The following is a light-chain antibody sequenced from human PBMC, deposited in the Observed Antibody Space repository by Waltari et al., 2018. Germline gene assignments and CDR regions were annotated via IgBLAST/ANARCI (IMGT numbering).Light chain of an antibody. V-gene: IGKV3-20*01. CDR1: QSVSSSY. CDR2: GAS. CDR3: QQYGSSPYT. Sequence: EIVLTQSPGTLSLSPGERATLHCRASQSVSSSYLAWYQQKPGQAHRLLIYGASGRATGIPDRFSGSGSGTDFTLTISRLEPEDFAVYYCQQYGSSPYTFGQGTKLEIK. J-gene: IGKJ2*01.